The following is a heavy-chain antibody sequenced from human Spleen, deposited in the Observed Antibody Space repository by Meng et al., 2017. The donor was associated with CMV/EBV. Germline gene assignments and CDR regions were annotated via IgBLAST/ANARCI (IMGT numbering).Heavy chain of an antibody. CDR1: GFTFSSYS. V-gene: IGHV3-21*04. CDR2: ISSSGTYT. CDR3: AKTPPADYYYYGMDV. Sequence: GESLKISCASSGFTFSSYSMNWVRQAPGEGPEWVSTISSSGTYTYYADSVKGRFTISRDNAKNSLYLQMNSLRAEDTAVYYCAKTPPADYYYYGMDVWGQGTTVTVSS. J-gene: IGHJ6*02.